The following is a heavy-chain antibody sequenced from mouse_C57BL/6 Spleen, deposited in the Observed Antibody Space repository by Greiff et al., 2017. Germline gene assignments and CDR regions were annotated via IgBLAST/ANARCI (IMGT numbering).Heavy chain of an antibody. CDR3: AIFGWDEYYAMDY. CDR2: IHPSDSDT. D-gene: IGHD4-1*01. CDR1: GYTFTSYW. J-gene: IGHJ4*01. Sequence: QVQLQQPGAELVKPGASVKVSCKASGYTFTSYWMHWVKQRPGQGLEWIGRIHPSDSDTNYNQKFKGKATLTVDKSSSTAYMQLRSLTSEDSSVYHCAIFGWDEYYAMDYWGQGTSVTVSS. V-gene: IGHV1-74*01.